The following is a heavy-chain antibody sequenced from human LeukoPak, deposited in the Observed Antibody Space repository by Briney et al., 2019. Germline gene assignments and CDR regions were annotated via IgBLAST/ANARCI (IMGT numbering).Heavy chain of an antibody. V-gene: IGHV3-23*01. CDR1: GFTFSSYA. J-gene: IGHJ4*02. CDR3: AKDYYGSGSYYFDY. D-gene: IGHD3-10*01. CDR2: ISGSDGST. Sequence: GGSLRLSCAASGFTFSSYAMSRVRQAPGKGLEWVSGISGSDGSTYYADSVKGRFTISRDNSKNTLNLQMNSLRAEDTAVYYCAKDYYGSGSYYFDYWGQGTLVTVSS.